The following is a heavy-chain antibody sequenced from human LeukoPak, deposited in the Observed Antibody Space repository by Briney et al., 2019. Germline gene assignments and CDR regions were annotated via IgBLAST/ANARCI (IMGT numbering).Heavy chain of an antibody. CDR2: NSRGDYI. J-gene: IGHJ6*02. V-gene: IGHV3-21*01. CDR1: GFDFSIYG. D-gene: IGHD3-9*01. Sequence: GGSLRLSCAASGFDFSIYGMNWVRQAPGKGLEWVSSNSRGDYIYYSDSLKGRFTISRDNARSSLYLQMSSLRAEDTAVYYCTRDLMDYDVSTGLHHYYMDVWGQGTTVTVSS. CDR3: TRDLMDYDVSTGLHHYYMDV.